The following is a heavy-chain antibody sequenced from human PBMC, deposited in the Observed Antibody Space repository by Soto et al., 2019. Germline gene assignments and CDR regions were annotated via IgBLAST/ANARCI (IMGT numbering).Heavy chain of an antibody. CDR3: AKAPRIGYNYFDY. V-gene: IGHV3-30*04. D-gene: IGHD5-12*01. J-gene: IGHJ4*02. CDR2: ISYNGSNK. CDR1: GFTFSSYA. Sequence: GGSLRLSCAASGFTFSSYALNWVRQAPGKGLEWVATISYNGSNKYYADSVKGRFTISRDNSKNTLYLQMNSLRAEDTAVYYCAKAPRIGYNYFDYWGQGTLVTVSS.